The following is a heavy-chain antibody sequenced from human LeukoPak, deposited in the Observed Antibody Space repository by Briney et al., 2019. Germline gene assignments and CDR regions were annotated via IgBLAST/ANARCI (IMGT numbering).Heavy chain of an antibody. V-gene: IGHV1-2*02. CDR2: INPNSGGT. J-gene: IGHJ3*02. D-gene: IGHD6-19*01. Sequence: GASVKVSCKASGYTFTGYYMHWVRQAPGQGLEWMGWINPNSGGTNYAQKFQGRVTMTRDTSISTAYMELSRLRPDDTAVYYCAKVMGSGQWLVEREDFDIWGQGTMVTVSS. CDR1: GYTFTGYY. CDR3: AKVMGSGQWLVEREDFDI.